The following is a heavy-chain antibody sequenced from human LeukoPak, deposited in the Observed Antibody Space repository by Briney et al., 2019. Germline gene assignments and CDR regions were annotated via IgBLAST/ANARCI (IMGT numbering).Heavy chain of an antibody. CDR1: GYSISSGYY. CDR2: IYHSGST. D-gene: IGHD6-6*01. J-gene: IGHJ4*03. CDR3: AREEESSSRTFDY. Sequence: SETLSLTCTVSGYSISSGYYWGWIRQPPGKRLEWIGSIYHSGSTYYNPSLKSRVTISVDTSKNQFSLKLSSVTAADTAVYYCAREEESSSRTFDYWGQGTMVTVSS. V-gene: IGHV4-38-2*02.